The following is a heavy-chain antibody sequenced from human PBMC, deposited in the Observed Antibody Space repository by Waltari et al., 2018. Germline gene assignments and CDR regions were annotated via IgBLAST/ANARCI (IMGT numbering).Heavy chain of an antibody. CDR1: GFTFSSYG. CDR3: ARDAYSTSCVSKGCPAYYYYGVDV. Sequence: QVQLVESGGGVVQPGRSLRLSCAASGFTFSSYGMHWVRQAPGKGPEWVAVIWYGGSNKYYADSGKGRFSISRDNSKNTLYLQMNILRAEDTAVYYCARDAYSTSCVSKGCPAYYYYGVDVWGQGTTVTVSS. V-gene: IGHV3-33*01. J-gene: IGHJ6*02. CDR2: IWYGGSNK. D-gene: IGHD6-6*01.